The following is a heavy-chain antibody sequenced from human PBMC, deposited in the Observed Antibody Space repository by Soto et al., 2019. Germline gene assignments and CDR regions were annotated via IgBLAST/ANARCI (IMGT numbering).Heavy chain of an antibody. J-gene: IGHJ4*02. CDR2: IIPIFGTA. Sequence: QVQLVQSGAEVKKPGSSVKVSCRASGGTFNNYVINWVRQAPGQGLEWMAGIIPIFGTANYAQKFQGRVTITADKSTSAAYMELNSLRSEDTAVYYCAGRCEGTSCLGHFDYWGQGTLVTVSS. V-gene: IGHV1-69*06. CDR3: AGRCEGTSCLGHFDY. D-gene: IGHD2-2*01. CDR1: GGTFNNYV.